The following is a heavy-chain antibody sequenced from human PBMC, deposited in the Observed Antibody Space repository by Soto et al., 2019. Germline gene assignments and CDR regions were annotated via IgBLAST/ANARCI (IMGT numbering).Heavy chain of an antibody. CDR1: GGSFSGYY. V-gene: IGHV4-34*01. CDR2: INHSGST. D-gene: IGHD6-6*01. J-gene: IGHJ4*02. CDR3: ARVFRAARLDY. Sequence: PSETLSLTCAVYGGSFSGYYWSWIRQPPGKGLEWIGEINHSGSTNYNPSLKSRVTISVDTSKNQFSLKLSSVTAADTAVDYCARVFRAARLDYWGQGTLVTVSS.